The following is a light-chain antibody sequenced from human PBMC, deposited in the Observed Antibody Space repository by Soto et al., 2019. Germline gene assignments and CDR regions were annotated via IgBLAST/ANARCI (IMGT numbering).Light chain of an antibody. V-gene: IGKV3-15*01. CDR2: GAS. Sequence: EIVMTQSPDTLSVSPGERATLSCRASQSVSSNLAWYQQKPGQAPRLLIFGASTRATGIPARFSGSGSGTEFTLPISSLQSEDFAVYHCQQYNNRPYTFGQGTTLEIK. J-gene: IGKJ2*01. CDR1: QSVSSN. CDR3: QQYNNRPYT.